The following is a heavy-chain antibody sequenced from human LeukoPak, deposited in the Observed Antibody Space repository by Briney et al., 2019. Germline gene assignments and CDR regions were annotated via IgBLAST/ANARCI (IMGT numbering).Heavy chain of an antibody. CDR3: AKRGERGSGSVYGTDV. CDR1: GFTFRSYG. D-gene: IGHD3-22*01. J-gene: IGHJ6*02. Sequence: GRSLRLSCAASGFTFRSYGMHWVRQGPGKGLEWLALISYDGNYKNYADSVKGRFTISRDNSENTLHLQMNSLRPEDTAMYYCAKRGERGSGSVYGTDVWGQGTTVTVSS. CDR2: ISYDGNYK. V-gene: IGHV3-30*18.